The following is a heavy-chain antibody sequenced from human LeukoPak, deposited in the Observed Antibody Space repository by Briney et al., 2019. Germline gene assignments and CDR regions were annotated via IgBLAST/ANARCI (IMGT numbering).Heavy chain of an antibody. CDR3: AKYSSGWYDDY. Sequence: GGSLRLSCAASGFTFSNYAMNWVRQAPGKGLEWVSGISASGGSTYYAASVRGRFTISGDNSKNTLYLQMNSLRAEDTAIYYCAKYSSGWYDDYWGQGTLVTVSS. CDR2: ISASGGST. J-gene: IGHJ4*02. D-gene: IGHD6-19*01. V-gene: IGHV3-23*01. CDR1: GFTFSNYA.